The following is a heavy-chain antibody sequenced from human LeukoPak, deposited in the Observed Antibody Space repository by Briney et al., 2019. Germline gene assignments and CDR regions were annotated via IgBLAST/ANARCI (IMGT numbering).Heavy chain of an antibody. J-gene: IGHJ4*02. V-gene: IGHV1-69*01. Sequence: ASVKVSCKASGGTFSSYAISWVRQAPGQGLEWVGGIIPIFGTANYAQKFQGRVTITADESTSTAYMELSSLRSEDTAVYYCARADDFWSGYYLKYWGQGTLVTVSS. CDR2: IIPIFGTA. D-gene: IGHD3-3*01. CDR3: ARADDFWSGYYLKY. CDR1: GGTFSSYA.